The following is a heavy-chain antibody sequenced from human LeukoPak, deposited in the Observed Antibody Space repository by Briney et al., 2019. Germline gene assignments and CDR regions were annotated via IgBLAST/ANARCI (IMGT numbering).Heavy chain of an antibody. J-gene: IGHJ4*02. Sequence: SMNWXXXXXGKGLEGVSSISSSSSYIYYAASVKGRFTISRDNAKNSLYLQMNSLRAEDTAVYYRARDGYSSGWTDYWGQGTLVTVSS. V-gene: IGHV3-21*01. CDR2: ISSSSSYI. CDR3: ARDGYSSGWTDY. CDR1: S. D-gene: IGHD6-19*01.